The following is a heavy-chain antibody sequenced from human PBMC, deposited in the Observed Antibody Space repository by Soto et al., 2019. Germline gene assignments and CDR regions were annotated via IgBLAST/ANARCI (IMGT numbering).Heavy chain of an antibody. CDR1: GYTFTSYD. V-gene: IGHV1-8*01. CDR2: MNPNSGNT. J-gene: IGHJ3*02. Sequence: ASVKVSCKASGYTFTSYDINWVRQATGQGLEWMGWMNPNSGNTGYAQKFQGRFTMTRNTSISTAYMELSSLRSEDTAVYYCARVPRAADAFDIWGQGTMVTVSS. D-gene: IGHD6-13*01. CDR3: ARVPRAADAFDI.